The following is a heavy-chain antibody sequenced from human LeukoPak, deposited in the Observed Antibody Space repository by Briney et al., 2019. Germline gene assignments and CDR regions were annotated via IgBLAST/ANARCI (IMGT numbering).Heavy chain of an antibody. D-gene: IGHD3-22*01. CDR3: AREDYYDSSGSSYQH. CDR2: IYSGGST. J-gene: IGHJ1*01. V-gene: IGHV3-53*05. Sequence: GGSLRLSCAASGFTVSSNYMSWVRQAPGKGLEWVSVIYSGGSTYYADSVKGRFTISRDNSKNTLYLQMNSLRAEDTAVYYCAREDYYDSSGSSYQHWGQGTLVTVSS. CDR1: GFTVSSNY.